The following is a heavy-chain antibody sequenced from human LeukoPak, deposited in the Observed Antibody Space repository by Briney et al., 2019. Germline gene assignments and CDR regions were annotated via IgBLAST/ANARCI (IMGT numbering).Heavy chain of an antibody. CDR1: GYTFTSYA. CDR3: ATFIAVAAQEDY. V-gene: IGHV1-3*01. CDR2: INAGNGNT. D-gene: IGHD6-19*01. J-gene: IGHJ4*02. Sequence: ASVKVSCKASGYTFTSYAMHWVRQAPGQRLEWMGWINAGNGNTKYSQKFQGRVTITRDTSASTACMELSSLRSEDTAVYYCATFIAVAAQEDYWGQGTLVTVSS.